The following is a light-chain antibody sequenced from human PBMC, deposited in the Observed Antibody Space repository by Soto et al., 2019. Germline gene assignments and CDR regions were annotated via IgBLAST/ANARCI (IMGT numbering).Light chain of an antibody. CDR1: QSISTY. V-gene: IGKV1-39*01. CDR2: AAS. Sequence: DIQVSQSPSSVSASVGDRVTITCRASQSISTYLNWDQQKPGKAPKLLIYAASSLESGVPSRFSGSGSGTDFTLTISSLQPEDYATYYCQQTYTTGITFGQGTRLEIK. CDR3: QQTYTTGIT. J-gene: IGKJ5*01.